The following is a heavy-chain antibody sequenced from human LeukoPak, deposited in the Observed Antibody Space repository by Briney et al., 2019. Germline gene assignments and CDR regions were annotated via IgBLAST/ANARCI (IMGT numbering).Heavy chain of an antibody. V-gene: IGHV1-46*01. D-gene: IGHD3-22*01. CDR2: INPSGGST. CDR1: GYTFTSYY. J-gene: IGHJ4*02. Sequence: GASVKVSCKASGYTFTSYYMHWVRQAPGQGLEWMGIINPSGGSTSYAQKSQGRVTMTRDTSTSTVYMELSSLRSEDTAVYYCARDIDYDSSGYYPHFDYWGQGTLVTVSS. CDR3: ARDIDYDSSGYYPHFDY.